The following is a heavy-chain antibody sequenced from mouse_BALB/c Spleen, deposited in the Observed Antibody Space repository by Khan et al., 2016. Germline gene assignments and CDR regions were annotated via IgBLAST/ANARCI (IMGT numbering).Heavy chain of an antibody. CDR3: ARSPYDYDVGFAY. D-gene: IGHD2-4*01. CDR2: IDPANGNT. J-gene: IGHJ3*01. V-gene: IGHV14-3*02. Sequence: VQLQQSGAELVKPGASVKLSCTASGFNIKDTYMHWVKQRPEQGLEWIGRIDPANGNTKYDPKFQGKATITADTSSNTDYLQLSSLTSEDTAVYYCARSPYDYDVGFAYWGQGTLVTVSA. CDR1: GFNIKDTY.